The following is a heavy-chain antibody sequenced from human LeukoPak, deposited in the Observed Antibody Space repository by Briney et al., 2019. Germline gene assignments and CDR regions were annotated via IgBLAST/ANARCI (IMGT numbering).Heavy chain of an antibody. CDR2: INHSGST. J-gene: IGHJ5*02. CDR1: GGSFSGYY. Sequence: SETLSLTCAVYGGSFSGYYWSWIRQPPGKGLEWIGEINHSGSTNYNPSLKSRVTISVDTSKNQFSLKLSSVTAADTAVYFCARTARDTSGYSSGFDPWGQGTLVTVSS. CDR3: ARTARDTSGYSSGFDP. D-gene: IGHD3-22*01. V-gene: IGHV4-34*01.